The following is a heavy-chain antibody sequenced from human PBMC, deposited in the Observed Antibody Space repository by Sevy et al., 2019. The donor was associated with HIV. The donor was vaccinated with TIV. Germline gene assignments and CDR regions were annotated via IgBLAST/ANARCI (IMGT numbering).Heavy chain of an antibody. CDR3: ARVVLYYDANYCDF. V-gene: IGHV3-48*02. CDR2: ISGSSGTI. CDR1: GFSFSQYS. D-gene: IGHD3-22*01. Sequence: GGSLRLSCAASGFSFSQYSMNWVRQAPGKGLEWLSYISGSSGTIYYAGSVKGRFTISRDNAKNSVYLQMNSLRDEDSAVYYCARVVLYYDANYCDFWGQGALVTVCS. J-gene: IGHJ4*02.